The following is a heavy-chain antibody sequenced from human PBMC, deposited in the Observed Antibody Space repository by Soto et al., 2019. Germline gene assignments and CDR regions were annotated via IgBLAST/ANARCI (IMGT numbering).Heavy chain of an antibody. CDR3: ARGRHGTSTSCFGFPTIWFDP. Sequence: QVQLQESGPGLLRPSETLSLTCTVSGRPIPGDYWGWIRQPPGKAVEYIGHIYYTGSTRYNPSLTSRVTITLDTAREQLSLKRTSVTAADTAVEYCARGRHGTSTSCFGFPTIWFDPWGQGTPVTVSS. J-gene: IGHJ5*02. D-gene: IGHD2-2*01. CDR2: IYYTGST. CDR1: GRPIPGDY. V-gene: IGHV4-59*01.